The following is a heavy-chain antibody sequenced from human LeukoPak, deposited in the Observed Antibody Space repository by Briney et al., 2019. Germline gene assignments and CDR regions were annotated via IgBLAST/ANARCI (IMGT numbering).Heavy chain of an antibody. Sequence: KTSETLSLTCTVSGGSISSSSYYWGWIRQPPGKGLEWIGSIYYSGSTYYNPSLKSRVTISADTSKNQFSLKLSSVTAADTAVYYCARDGVEIFDAFDIWGQGTMVTVSS. J-gene: IGHJ3*02. CDR1: GGSISSSSYY. V-gene: IGHV4-39*07. CDR3: ARDGVEIFDAFDI. D-gene: IGHD3-9*01. CDR2: IYYSGST.